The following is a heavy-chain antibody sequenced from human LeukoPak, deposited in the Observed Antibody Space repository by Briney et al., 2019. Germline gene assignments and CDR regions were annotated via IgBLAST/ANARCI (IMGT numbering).Heavy chain of an antibody. J-gene: IGHJ4*02. CDR3: AKDLDHYDSSGYYDY. Sequence: GGSPRLSRAASGFTFSSYGMHWVRQAPGKGLEWVAVIWYDGSNKYYADSVKGRFTISRDNSKNTLYLQMNSLRAEDTAVYYCAKDLDHYDSSGYYDYWGQGTLVTVSS. V-gene: IGHV3-33*06. CDR2: IWYDGSNK. D-gene: IGHD3-22*01. CDR1: GFTFSSYG.